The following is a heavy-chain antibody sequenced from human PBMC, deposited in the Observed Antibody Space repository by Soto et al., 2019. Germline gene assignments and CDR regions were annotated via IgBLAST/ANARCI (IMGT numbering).Heavy chain of an antibody. D-gene: IGHD6-19*01. Sequence: LSLTCAISGDSVSSNRAAWNWIRQSPSRGLEWLGRTYYRSKWYNDYAVSVESRITINPDTSKNQFSLQLNSVTPEDTAVYYCARAWGFSSGWYGSFSYWGQGTLVTVSS. CDR1: GDSVSSNRAA. CDR3: ARAWGFSSGWYGSFSY. J-gene: IGHJ4*02. V-gene: IGHV6-1*01. CDR2: TYYRSKWYN.